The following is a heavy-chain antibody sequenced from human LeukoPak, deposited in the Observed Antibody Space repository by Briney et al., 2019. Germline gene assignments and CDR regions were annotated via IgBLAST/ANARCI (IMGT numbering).Heavy chain of an antibody. J-gene: IGHJ4*02. D-gene: IGHD5-24*01. CDR1: GFTFSGYW. V-gene: IGHV3-7*01. CDR3: ARDYKYAFDN. Sequence: PGGSLRLSCVASGFTFSGYWMGWVRQAPGKGLDWVANIKQDGSEKYYVYSVKGRFSISRDSAKNSLYLQMNSLRVEDTAVYYCARDYKYAFDNWGQGTLVTVSS. CDR2: IKQDGSEK.